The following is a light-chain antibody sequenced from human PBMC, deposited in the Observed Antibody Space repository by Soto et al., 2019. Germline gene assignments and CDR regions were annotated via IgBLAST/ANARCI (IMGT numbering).Light chain of an antibody. CDR2: GAS. J-gene: IGKJ1*01. CDR3: LQDDNYPWS. V-gene: IGKV1-6*01. CDR1: QDIRNY. Sequence: AIQMTQSPSSLSASVGDRITITCRASQDIRNYLGWYQQKPGKAPKLLIYGASSLESGVPSRFSGSGSGTDFTRTINSLQPEDFATYYCLQDDNYPWSFGQGTKVEI.